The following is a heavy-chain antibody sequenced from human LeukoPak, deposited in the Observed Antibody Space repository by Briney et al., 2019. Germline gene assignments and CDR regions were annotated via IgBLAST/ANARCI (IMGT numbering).Heavy chain of an antibody. CDR2: IKSKTDGGTT. V-gene: IGHV3-15*01. Sequence: GGSLRLSCAASGFTFSNAWMSWVRQAPGKGLEWVGRIKSKTDGGTTDYAAPVKGRFTISRDDSKNTLYLQMNSLKTEDTAVYYCTTDLPRAAAGIPNDYWGQGTLVTVSS. J-gene: IGHJ4*02. D-gene: IGHD6-13*01. CDR1: GFTFSNAW. CDR3: TTDLPRAAAGIPNDY.